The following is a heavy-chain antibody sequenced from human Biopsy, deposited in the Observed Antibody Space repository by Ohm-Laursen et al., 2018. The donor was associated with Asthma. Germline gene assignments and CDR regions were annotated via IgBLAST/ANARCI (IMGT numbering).Heavy chain of an antibody. D-gene: IGHD6-13*01. Sequence: SLRLSCTSTGSTFSSCGMHWVRHARGKGLERVAVISYDGSNKYYADSVKGRFTISRDNSKNTLYLQISSLIAEDTAVYYCAKHQLGRYLDYWGQGTLVTVSS. CDR3: AKHQLGRYLDY. J-gene: IGHJ4*02. CDR1: GSTFSSCG. V-gene: IGHV3-30*18. CDR2: ISYDGSNK.